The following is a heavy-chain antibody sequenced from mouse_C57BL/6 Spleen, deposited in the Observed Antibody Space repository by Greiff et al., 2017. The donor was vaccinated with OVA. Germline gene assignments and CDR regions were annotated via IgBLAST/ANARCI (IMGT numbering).Heavy chain of an antibody. J-gene: IGHJ1*03. V-gene: IGHV3-1*01. CDR2: ISYSGST. Sequence: EVKLMESGPGMVKPSQSLSLTCTVTGYSITSGYDWHWIRHFPGNKLEWMGYISYSGSTNYNPSLKSRISITHDTSKNHFFLKLNSVTTEDTATYYCARGGIPNYYGSSYGGYFDVWGTGTTVTVSS. CDR3: ARGGIPNYYGSSYGGYFDV. CDR1: GYSITSGYD. D-gene: IGHD1-1*01.